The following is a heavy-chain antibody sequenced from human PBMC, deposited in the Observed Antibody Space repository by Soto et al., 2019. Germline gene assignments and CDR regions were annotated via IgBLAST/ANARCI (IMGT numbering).Heavy chain of an antibody. D-gene: IGHD6-13*01. Sequence: EVQLVESGGGLVQPGRSLSLSCAASGFTFDDYAMHWVRQAPGKGLEWVSGISWNSGSIGYADSVKGRFTISRDNAKNSLYLQMNSLRAEDTALYYCAKVHSSSWYNYWFDPWGQGTLVTVSS. CDR3: AKVHSSSWYNYWFDP. CDR1: GFTFDDYA. V-gene: IGHV3-9*01. CDR2: ISWNSGSI. J-gene: IGHJ5*02.